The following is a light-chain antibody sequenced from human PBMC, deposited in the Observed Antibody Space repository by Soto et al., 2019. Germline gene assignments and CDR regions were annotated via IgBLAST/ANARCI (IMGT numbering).Light chain of an antibody. J-gene: IGKJ4*01. Sequence: DSVFTQCRGTLSLPPGECATLSCRASQSVNIYLAWYQQKPGQAPRLLIYDASNRATGIPARFSGSGSGTDFTLTISSLEPEDFAVYYCQQRSNWPPLTFGGGTTVDI. CDR3: QQRSNWPPLT. CDR1: QSVNIY. V-gene: IGKV3-11*01. CDR2: DAS.